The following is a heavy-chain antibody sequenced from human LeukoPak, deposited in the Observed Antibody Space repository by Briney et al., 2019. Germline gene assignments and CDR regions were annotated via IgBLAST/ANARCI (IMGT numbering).Heavy chain of an antibody. Sequence: GGSLRLSCAASGFTVSRTHMSWVRQAPGKGLEWVSAMYTGGTTYYADSVKGRFTISRDNSRNTLFLHMSSLRADDTAVYYCAKDEATSGGGLASWGQGTLVTVSS. J-gene: IGHJ4*02. D-gene: IGHD3-16*01. CDR2: MYTGGTT. CDR3: AKDEATSGGGLAS. CDR1: GFTVSRTH. V-gene: IGHV3-53*01.